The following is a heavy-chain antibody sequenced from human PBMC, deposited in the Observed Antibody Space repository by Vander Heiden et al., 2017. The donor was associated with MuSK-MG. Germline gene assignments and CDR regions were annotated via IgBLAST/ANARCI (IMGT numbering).Heavy chain of an antibody. J-gene: IGHJ4*02. D-gene: IGHD2-15*01. Sequence: QVQLVQSGAEVKTPGSSVKVSCQSSGYTFTSYYMHWVRTAPGQVLEWMGIINPSGGNTSYAQKFQGRVTMTRDTSTSTVYMELSSLRSEDTAVYYCARAGGDCSGGSCYGRPADYWGQGTLVTVSS. CDR1: GYTFTSYY. V-gene: IGHV1-46*01. CDR3: ARAGGDCSGGSCYGRPADY. CDR2: INPSGGNT.